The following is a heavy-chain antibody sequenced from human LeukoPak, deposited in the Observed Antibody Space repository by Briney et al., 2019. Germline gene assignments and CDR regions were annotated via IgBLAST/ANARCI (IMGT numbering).Heavy chain of an antibody. J-gene: IGHJ4*02. CDR2: IIPIFGTA. V-gene: IGHV1-69*13. CDR1: GGTFISYA. CDR3: ARGRRWDSSSSPGLYY. D-gene: IGHD6-6*01. Sequence: ASVKVSCKASGGTFISYAISWVRPAPGQGLEWMGGIIPIFGTANYAQKFQGRVTITADESTSTAYMELSSLRSEDTAVYYCARGRRWDSSSSPGLYYWGQGTLVTVSS.